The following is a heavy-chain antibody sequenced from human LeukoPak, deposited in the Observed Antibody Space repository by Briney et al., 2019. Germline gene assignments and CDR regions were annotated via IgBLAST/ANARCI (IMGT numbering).Heavy chain of an antibody. V-gene: IGHV3-21*01. CDR3: ARVADGWYGYYYYYMDV. CDR2: ISSSSSYI. J-gene: IGHJ6*03. Sequence: GGSLRLSCAASGFIFSSYSMNWVRQAPGKGLEWVSSISSSSSYIYYADSVKGRFTISRDNAKNSLYLQMNSLRAEDTAVYYCARVADGWYGYYYYYMDVWGKGTTVTVSS. D-gene: IGHD6-19*01. CDR1: GFIFSSYS.